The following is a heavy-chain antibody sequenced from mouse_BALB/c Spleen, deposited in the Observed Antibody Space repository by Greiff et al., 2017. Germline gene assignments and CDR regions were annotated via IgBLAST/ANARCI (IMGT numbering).Heavy chain of an antibody. CDR3: ARGLDY. CDR1: GFTFSSYA. J-gene: IGHJ4*01. Sequence: DVMLVESGGGLVKPGGSLKLSCAASGFTFSSYAMSWVRQTPEKRLEWVATISSGGSYTYYPDSVKGRFTISRDNAKNTLYLQMSSLRSEDTAMYYCARGLDYWGQGTSVTVSS. V-gene: IGHV5-9-1*01. CDR2: ISSGGSYT.